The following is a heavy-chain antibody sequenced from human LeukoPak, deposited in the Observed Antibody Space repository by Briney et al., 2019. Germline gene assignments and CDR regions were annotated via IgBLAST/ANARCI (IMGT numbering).Heavy chain of an antibody. CDR3: ARVFDYSYDY. V-gene: IGHV1-69*04. Sequence: ASVKVSCKASGGTFSSYAISWVRQAPGQGLEWMGRILPILGIANYAQKFQGRVTITADKSTSTAYMELSSLRSEDTAVYYCARVFDYSYDYWGQGTLVTVSS. CDR2: ILPILGIA. D-gene: IGHD4-11*01. J-gene: IGHJ4*02. CDR1: GGTFSSYA.